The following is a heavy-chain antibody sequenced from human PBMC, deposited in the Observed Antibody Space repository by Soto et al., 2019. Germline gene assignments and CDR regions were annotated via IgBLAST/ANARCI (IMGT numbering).Heavy chain of an antibody. CDR3: ASRGERAAATNWFDP. CDR2: MLHSGTK. V-gene: IGHV4-39*01. J-gene: IGHJ5*02. CDR1: GGSVSSGGYY. D-gene: IGHD6-13*01. Sequence: PSETLSLTCSVSGGSVSSGGYYWGWIRQTPVKGLEWIASMLHSGTKYYNPSLKHRGSISVDTSKDEIALKLSASTSVDPAVYYCASRGERAAATNWFDPWGKGILVTVSS.